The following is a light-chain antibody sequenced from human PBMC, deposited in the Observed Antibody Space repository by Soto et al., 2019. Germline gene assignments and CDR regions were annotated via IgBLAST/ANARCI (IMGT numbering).Light chain of an antibody. J-gene: IGKJ5*01. V-gene: IGKV3-11*01. CDR1: QSVSSY. Sequence: EIVLTQSQATLSLSPGERATLSCRASQSVSSYLAWYQQKPGQAPRLLIYDASNRATGIPARFSASGSGTDFTLTISSLEPEDSAVYYCQQRGNWITFGPGTRLEIK. CDR3: QQRGNWIT. CDR2: DAS.